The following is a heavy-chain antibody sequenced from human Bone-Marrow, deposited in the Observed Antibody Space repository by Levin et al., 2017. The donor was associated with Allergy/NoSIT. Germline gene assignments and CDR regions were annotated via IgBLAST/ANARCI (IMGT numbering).Heavy chain of an antibody. J-gene: IGHJ6*03. CDR3: ARVTRGIYYYYMDV. CDR2: IHHSGST. Sequence: PSETLSLTCAVSGGSISSSNWWSWVRQPPGRGLEWVGEIHHSGSTNYNPSLKSRVTISVDKSKNQFSLNLSSVTAADTAVYYCARVTRGIYYYYMDVWGKGTTVTVSS. V-gene: IGHV4-4*02. D-gene: IGHD1-26*01. CDR1: GGSISSSNW.